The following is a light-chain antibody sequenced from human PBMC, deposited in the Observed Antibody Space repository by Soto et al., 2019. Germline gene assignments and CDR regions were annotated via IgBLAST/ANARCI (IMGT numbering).Light chain of an antibody. CDR1: QSINGNY. J-gene: IGKJ1*01. V-gene: IGKV3-20*01. CDR3: QQCGSLPWT. CDR2: GTS. Sequence: EIVLTQSPGTLSLSPGDRATLSCRASQSINGNYLPWYQQKPGQAPRLLISGTSSRTSGIPDRFSGGGSGTYFTLTISRLEPEDFAVYFWQQCGSLPWTFGQGTKVESK.